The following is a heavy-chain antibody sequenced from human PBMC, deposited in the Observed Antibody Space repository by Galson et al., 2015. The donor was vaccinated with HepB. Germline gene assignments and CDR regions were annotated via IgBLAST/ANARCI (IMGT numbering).Heavy chain of an antibody. CDR1: GYSFTSYW. D-gene: IGHD3-3*01. CDR2: IYPGDSDT. Sequence: QSGAEVKKPGESPKISCKGSGYSFTSYWIGWVRQMPGKGLEWMGIIYPGDSDTRYSPSFQGQVTISADKSISTAYLQWSSLKASDTAMYYCARLYYDFWSGYSTDYYGMDVWGQGTTVTVSS. J-gene: IGHJ6*02. V-gene: IGHV5-51*01. CDR3: ARLYYDFWSGYSTDYYGMDV.